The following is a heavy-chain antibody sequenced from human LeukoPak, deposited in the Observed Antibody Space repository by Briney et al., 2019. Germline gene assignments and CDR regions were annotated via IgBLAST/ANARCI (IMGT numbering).Heavy chain of an antibody. D-gene: IGHD6-13*01. V-gene: IGHV3-23*01. CDR3: AKKGIAAAGPIVGYYYYYGMDV. J-gene: IGHJ6*02. Sequence: GGSLRLSCAASGFTFRSYAMSWVRQAPGKGLEWVSAISGSGGSTYYADSVKGRFTISRDNSKNTLYLQMNSLRAEDTAVYYCAKKGIAAAGPIVGYYYYYGMDVWGQGTTVTVSS. CDR2: ISGSGGST. CDR1: GFTFRSYA.